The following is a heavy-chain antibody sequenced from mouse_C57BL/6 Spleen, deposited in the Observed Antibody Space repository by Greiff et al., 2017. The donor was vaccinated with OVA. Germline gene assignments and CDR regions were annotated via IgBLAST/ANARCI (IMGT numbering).Heavy chain of an antibody. CDR2: IYIGNGYT. CDR1: GYTFTSYG. J-gene: IGHJ3*01. CDR3: ASLANWDQAWFAY. V-gene: IGHV1-58*01. Sequence: EVKLMESGAELVRPGSSVKMSCKTSGYTFTSYGINWVKQRPGQGLEWIGYIYIGNGYTEYNEKFKGKATLTSDTSSSTAYMQLSSLTSEDSAIYFCASLANWDQAWFAYWGQGTLVTVSA. D-gene: IGHD4-1*01.